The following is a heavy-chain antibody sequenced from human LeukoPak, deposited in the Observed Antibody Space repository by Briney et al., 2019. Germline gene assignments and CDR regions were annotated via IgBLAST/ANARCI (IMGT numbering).Heavy chain of an antibody. CDR2: ISAYNGNT. Sequence: GASVKVSCKASGYTFTSYGISWVRQAPGQGLEWMGWISAYNGNTNYAQKLQGRVTMTTDTSTSIAYIELRSLRSDDTAVYYCARGLRLGELSPLDYWGQGTLVTVSS. CDR3: ARGLRLGELSPLDY. J-gene: IGHJ4*02. CDR1: GYTFTSYG. V-gene: IGHV1-18*01. D-gene: IGHD3-16*02.